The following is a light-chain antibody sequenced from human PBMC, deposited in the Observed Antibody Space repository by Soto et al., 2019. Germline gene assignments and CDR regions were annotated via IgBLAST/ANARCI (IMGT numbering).Light chain of an antibody. CDR2: NNN. V-gene: IGLV1-44*01. CDR3: ATWDDSPNGPV. CDR1: SSNIGSNT. J-gene: IGLJ3*02. Sequence: QSVLTQPPSASGTPGQRVTISCSGSSSNIGSNTVNWYHQLPGTAPKLLLYNNNQRPSGVPDRFSGSKSGTSASLAISGLQSEDEADYYCATWDDSPNGPVFGGGTKLTVL.